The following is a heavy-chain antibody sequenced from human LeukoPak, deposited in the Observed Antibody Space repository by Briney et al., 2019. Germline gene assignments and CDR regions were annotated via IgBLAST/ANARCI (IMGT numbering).Heavy chain of an antibody. Sequence: VASAKVSCKASGGTFSSYAISWVRQAPGQGLEWMGGIIPIFGTANYAQKFQGRVTITADESTSTAYMELSSLRSEDTAVYYCARGGYLGYCSSTSCYTHDNWFDPWGQGTLVTVSS. CDR3: ARGGYLGYCSSTSCYTHDNWFDP. J-gene: IGHJ5*02. D-gene: IGHD2-2*02. CDR2: IIPIFGTA. CDR1: GGTFSSYA. V-gene: IGHV1-69*13.